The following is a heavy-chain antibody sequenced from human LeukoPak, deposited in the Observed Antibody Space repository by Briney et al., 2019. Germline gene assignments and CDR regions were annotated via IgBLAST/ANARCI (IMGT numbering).Heavy chain of an antibody. V-gene: IGHV3-33*08. Sequence: PGRSLRHSCAASGFTFRSYGMHRVRQAPGKGLEGVAVIRYDGSNKHYADSVKARFTISRDTSKDTLYLQMNSLRAEDTAVYYCAKPSRFWSGYSYPTVDFDYWGQGTLVTVSS. CDR3: AKPSRFWSGYSYPTVDFDY. CDR2: IRYDGSNK. CDR1: GFTFRSYG. D-gene: IGHD3-3*01. J-gene: IGHJ4*02.